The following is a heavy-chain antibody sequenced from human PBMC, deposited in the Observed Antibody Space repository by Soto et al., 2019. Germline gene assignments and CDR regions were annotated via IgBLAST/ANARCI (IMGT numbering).Heavy chain of an antibody. V-gene: IGHV1-3*01. CDR2: INAGNGNT. Sequence: ASVKVSCKASGYTFTSYAMHWVRQAPGQRLEWMGWINAGNGNTKYSQKFQGRVTITRDTSASTAYMELSSLRSEDTAVYYCAREYFRVGATGWFDPWGQGTLVTVSS. CDR3: AREYFRVGATGWFDP. J-gene: IGHJ5*02. CDR1: GYTFTSYA. D-gene: IGHD1-26*01.